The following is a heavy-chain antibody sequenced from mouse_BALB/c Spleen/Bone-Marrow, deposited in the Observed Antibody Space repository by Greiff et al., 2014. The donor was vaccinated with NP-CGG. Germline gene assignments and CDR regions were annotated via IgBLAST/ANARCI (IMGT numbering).Heavy chain of an antibody. D-gene: IGHD1-1*02. CDR1: GFTFSDFY. V-gene: IGHV5-4*02. J-gene: IGHJ4*01. CDR3: ARSGERYGAMDY. Sequence: EVKLVESGGGLVKPGGSLKLSCAASGFTFSDFYMFWFRQTPEKGLEWVATISNGGTYTYYPDSVKGRFTISRDNAKNNLYLQMSSLKSEDTAMYYCARSGERYGAMDYWGQGTSVTVTS. CDR2: ISNGGTYT.